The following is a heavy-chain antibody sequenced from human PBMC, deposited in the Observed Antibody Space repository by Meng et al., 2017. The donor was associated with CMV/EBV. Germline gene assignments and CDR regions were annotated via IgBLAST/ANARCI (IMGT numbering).Heavy chain of an antibody. D-gene: IGHD3-3*01. CDR3: ARDQYDFWSGYFPSDGMDV. CDR1: GFTFSSYS. V-gene: IGHV3-21*01. Sequence: LTGAASGFTFSSYSMNWVRQAPGKGLEWVSSISSSSSYIYYADSVKGRFTISRDNAKNSLYLQMNSLRAEDTAVYYCARDQYDFWSGYFPSDGMDVWGQGTTVTVSS. J-gene: IGHJ6*02. CDR2: ISSSSSYI.